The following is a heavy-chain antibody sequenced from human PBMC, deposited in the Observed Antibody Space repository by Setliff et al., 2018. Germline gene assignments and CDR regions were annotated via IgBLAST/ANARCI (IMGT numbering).Heavy chain of an antibody. J-gene: IGHJ4*02. V-gene: IGHV4-34*01. CDR1: GESFSGHY. D-gene: IGHD2-21*02. Sequence: SETLSLTCAVYGESFSGHYWSWIRQPPGKGLEWIGEINHSGGTNYNPSLKSRVTISVDTSKNQFSLKLSSVAAADTAVYYCARGFDVCGGGACYTDGPYYFDYWGLGTLVTV. CDR2: INHSGGT. CDR3: ARGFDVCGGGACYTDGPYYFDY.